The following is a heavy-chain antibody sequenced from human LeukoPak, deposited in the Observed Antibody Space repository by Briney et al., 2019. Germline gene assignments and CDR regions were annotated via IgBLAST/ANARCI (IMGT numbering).Heavy chain of an antibody. D-gene: IGHD3-22*01. J-gene: IGHJ4*02. CDR2: INPSGGST. CDR1: GYTFASYD. CDR3: ARGGPTQYYYDSSGYWFDY. V-gene: IGHV1-46*01. Sequence: ASVKVSCKASGYTFASYDINWVRQATGQGLEWMGIINPSGGSTSYAQKFQGRVTMTRDTSTSTVYMELSSLRSEDTAVYYCARGGPTQYYYDSSGYWFDYWGQGTLVTVSS.